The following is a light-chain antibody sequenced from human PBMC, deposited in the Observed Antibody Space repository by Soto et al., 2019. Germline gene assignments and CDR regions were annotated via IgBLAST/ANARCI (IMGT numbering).Light chain of an antibody. Sequence: QSALTQPASVSGSPGQSITISCTGTSSDVGGYNYVSWYQQHPGKAPKLMIYDVSYRPSGVSNRFSGSKSGNTASLTISGRQAEDEADYYCSSYTTGSTLFGGGTKVTVL. J-gene: IGLJ2*01. V-gene: IGLV2-14*03. CDR2: DVS. CDR1: SSDVGGYNY. CDR3: SSYTTGSTL.